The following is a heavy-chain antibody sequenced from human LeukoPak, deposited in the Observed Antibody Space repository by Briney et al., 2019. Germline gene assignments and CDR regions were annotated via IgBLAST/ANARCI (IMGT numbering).Heavy chain of an antibody. CDR3: AELGITMIGGV. CDR2: ITGSGGST. J-gene: IGHJ6*04. CDR1: GFTFSSYA. V-gene: IGHV3-23*01. D-gene: IGHD3-10*02. Sequence: PGGSLRLSCAASGFTFSSYAMSWVRQAPGKGLEWVSAITGSGGSTYYADSVKGRFTISRDNAKNSLYLQMNSLRAEDTAVYYCAELGITMIGGVWGKGTTATISS.